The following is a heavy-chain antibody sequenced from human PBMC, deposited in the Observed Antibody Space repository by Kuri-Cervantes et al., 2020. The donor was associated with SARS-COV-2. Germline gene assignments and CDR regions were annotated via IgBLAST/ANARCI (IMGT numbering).Heavy chain of an antibody. CDR2: IKQDGSEK. J-gene: IGHJ4*02. CDR3: TTDRVITFGGVIALPAGFDY. CDR1: GITFSTYW. D-gene: IGHD3-16*02. Sequence: GGSLRLSCAASGITFSTYWMSWVRQAPGKGLEWVANIKQDGSEKFYVDSVKGRFTISRDNAKNSLYLQMKSLRAEDTAVYYCTTDRVITFGGVIALPAGFDYWGQGTLVTVSS. V-gene: IGHV3-7*01.